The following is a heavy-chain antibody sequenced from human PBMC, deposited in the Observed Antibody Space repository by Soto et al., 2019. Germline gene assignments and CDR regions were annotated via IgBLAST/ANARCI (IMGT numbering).Heavy chain of an antibody. CDR1: GFIFSGSA. Sequence: PGGSLRLSCAASGFIFSGSAIHWVRQAYGEGLEWVGRIRSRANNFATSSSASVKGRFTFSRDDSKNTAYLQMNTLKPEDTAVYYCARGQGAAIGDYYYHGMDVWGQGTTVTVS. CDR2: IRSRANNFAT. V-gene: IGHV3-73*01. CDR3: ARGQGAAIGDYYYHGMDV. D-gene: IGHD2-2*02. J-gene: IGHJ6*02.